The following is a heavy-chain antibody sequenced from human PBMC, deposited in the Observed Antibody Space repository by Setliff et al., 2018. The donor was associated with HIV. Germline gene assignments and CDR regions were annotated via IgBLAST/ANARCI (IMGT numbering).Heavy chain of an antibody. Sequence: SVQVSCTGSGGTFSSYAISWVRQAPGQGLEWMGGIIPIFGPTNYAQKFQGRLTITADESKSTAYMELSSLRSEDTAVYYCVGLGYSFSYRWWFDPWGQGTLVTVSS. V-gene: IGHV1-69*13. D-gene: IGHD5-18*01. CDR1: GGTFSSYA. CDR3: VGLGYSFSYRWWFDP. CDR2: IIPIFGPT. J-gene: IGHJ5*02.